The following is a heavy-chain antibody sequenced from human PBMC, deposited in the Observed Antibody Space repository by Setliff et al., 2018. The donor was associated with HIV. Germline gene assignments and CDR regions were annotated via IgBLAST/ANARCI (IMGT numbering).Heavy chain of an antibody. J-gene: IGHJ4*02. V-gene: IGHV4-34*01. D-gene: IGHD2-15*01. CDR1: GGSFNAYY. Sequence: PSETLSLTCDVSGGSFNAYYWSWIRQPPGKGLEWIGESNHSGNTTYNPSLKSRVTISVDTTKNQFSLKLNTVTAADTAVYYCHLEVPLMMGTTPPLWGQGTLVTSPQ. CDR2: SNHSGNT. CDR3: HLEVPLMMGTTPPL.